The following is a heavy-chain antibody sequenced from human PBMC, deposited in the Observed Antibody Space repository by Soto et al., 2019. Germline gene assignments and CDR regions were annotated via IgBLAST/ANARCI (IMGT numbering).Heavy chain of an antibody. Sequence: TLSLTCAVSGGSISSSNWWSWVRQPPGKGLEWIGEIYHSGSTNYNPSLKSRVTISVDKSKNQFSLKLSSVTAADTAVYYCARKEGYYDILTGYSNPTYYYYYGMDVWGQGTTV. D-gene: IGHD3-9*01. V-gene: IGHV4-4*02. J-gene: IGHJ6*02. CDR3: ARKEGYYDILTGYSNPTYYYYYGMDV. CDR1: GGSISSSNW. CDR2: IYHSGST.